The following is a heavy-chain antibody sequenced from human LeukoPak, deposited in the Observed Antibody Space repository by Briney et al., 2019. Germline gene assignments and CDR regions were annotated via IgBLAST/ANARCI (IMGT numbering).Heavy chain of an antibody. CDR1: GFTFSSYA. Sequence: PGRSLRLSCAASGFTFSSYATHWVRQAPGKGLEWVAVISYDGSNKYCADSVKGRFTISRDNSKNTLYLQMNSLRAEDTAVYYCARDHGSYYYFDYWGQGTLVTVSS. CDR2: ISYDGSNK. J-gene: IGHJ4*02. V-gene: IGHV3-30-3*01. D-gene: IGHD1-26*01. CDR3: ARDHGSYYYFDY.